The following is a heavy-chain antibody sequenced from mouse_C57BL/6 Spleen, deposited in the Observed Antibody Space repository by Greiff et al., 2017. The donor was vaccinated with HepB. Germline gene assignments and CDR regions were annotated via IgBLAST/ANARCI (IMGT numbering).Heavy chain of an antibody. J-gene: IGHJ3*01. V-gene: IGHV5-17*01. Sequence: EVQGVESGGGLVKPGGSLKLSCAASGFTFSDYGMHWVRQAPEKGLEWVAYISSGSSTIYYADTVKGRFTISRDNAKNTLFLQMTSLRSEDTAMYYCARSYYGSSLAWFAYWGQGTLVTVSA. CDR1: GFTFSDYG. CDR2: ISSGSSTI. CDR3: ARSYYGSSLAWFAY. D-gene: IGHD1-1*01.